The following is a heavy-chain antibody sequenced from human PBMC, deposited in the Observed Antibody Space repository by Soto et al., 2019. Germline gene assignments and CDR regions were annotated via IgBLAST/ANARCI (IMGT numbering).Heavy chain of an antibody. V-gene: IGHV1-69*06. CDR1: GGTFSSYS. Sequence: SVKVSCKASGGTFSSYSISWVRQAPGQGLEWMGGIIPIFGTANYAQKFQGRVTITADKSTSTAYMELRSLRSDDTAVYYCARVVPGAEAWFGPWGQGTLVTVSS. CDR3: ARVVPGAEAWFGP. D-gene: IGHD2-2*01. CDR2: IIPIFGTA. J-gene: IGHJ5*02.